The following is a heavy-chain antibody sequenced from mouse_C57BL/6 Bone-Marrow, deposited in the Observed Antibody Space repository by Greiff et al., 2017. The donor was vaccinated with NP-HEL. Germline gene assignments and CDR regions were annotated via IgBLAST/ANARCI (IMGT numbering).Heavy chain of an antibody. CDR3: ARRNYYGSSFDD. D-gene: IGHD1-1*01. Sequence: VKLVESGAELVRPGTSVKMSCKASGYTFTNYWIGWAKQRPGHGLEWIGDIYPGGGYTKYNEKFKGKATLTADKSSSTAYMQFSSLTSEDSAIYYCARRNYYGSSFDDWGKGTTLTVSS. CDR1: GYTFTNYW. CDR2: IYPGGGYT. V-gene: IGHV1-63*01. J-gene: IGHJ2*01.